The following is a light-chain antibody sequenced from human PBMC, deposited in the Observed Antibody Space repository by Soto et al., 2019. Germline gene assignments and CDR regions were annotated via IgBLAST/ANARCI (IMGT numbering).Light chain of an antibody. CDR3: QQYGSSPPWT. CDR2: GAS. CDR1: ESVRTF. Sequence: EFVLTQSPATLSLSPGARASLSWRASESVRTFVDWYQQRPGQAPRLLIYGASSRATGIPDRFSGSGSGTDFTLTISRLEPEDFAVYYCQQYGSSPPWTFGQGTKVDIK. V-gene: IGKV3-20*01. J-gene: IGKJ1*01.